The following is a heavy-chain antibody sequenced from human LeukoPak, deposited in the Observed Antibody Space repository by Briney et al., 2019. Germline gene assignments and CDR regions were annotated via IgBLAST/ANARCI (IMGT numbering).Heavy chain of an antibody. Sequence: GYLRLSCAASGFTFGSYAMSWVRQAPGKGLEWVSAISGSGGSTYYADSVKGRFTISRDNSKNTLYLQMNSLRAEDTAVYYCAKDPAGSGTHDRYFDYWGQGTLVTVSS. J-gene: IGHJ4*02. CDR2: ISGSGGST. V-gene: IGHV3-23*01. CDR1: GFTFGSYA. CDR3: AKDPAGSGTHDRYFDY. D-gene: IGHD3-10*01.